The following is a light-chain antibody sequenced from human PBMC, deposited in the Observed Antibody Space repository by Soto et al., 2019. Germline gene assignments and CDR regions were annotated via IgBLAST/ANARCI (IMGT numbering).Light chain of an antibody. Sequence: SGCTKNPNTLSFSPGERATPSCRASQSVSSSLAWYQQKPGQAPRLLIYAAASRASGIPDRFSGSVSGTDFTLTISSLEPEDFAVYYCQQRSNWPPWTFGQGTKV. CDR2: AAA. V-gene: IGKV3-11*01. CDR3: QQRSNWPPWT. CDR1: QSVSSS. J-gene: IGKJ1*01.